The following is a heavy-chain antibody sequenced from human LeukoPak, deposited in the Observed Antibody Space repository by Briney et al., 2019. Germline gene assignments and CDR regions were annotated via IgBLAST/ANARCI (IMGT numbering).Heavy chain of an antibody. V-gene: IGHV4-59*01. J-gene: IGHJ4*02. CDR2: IYYSGST. D-gene: IGHD4-17*01. CDR3: ARELTTVTYFDY. Sequence: SETLSLTCTVSGGSISSYYWSWIRQPPGKGLEWIGYIYYSGSTNYNPSLKSRVTISVDTSKNQFSLKLSSVTAADTAVYYCARELTTVTYFDYWGQGTLVTVSS. CDR1: GGSISSYY.